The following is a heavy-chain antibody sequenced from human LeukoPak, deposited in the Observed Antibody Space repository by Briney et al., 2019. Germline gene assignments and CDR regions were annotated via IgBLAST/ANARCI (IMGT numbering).Heavy chain of an antibody. V-gene: IGHV3-7*01. CDR2: IKRDGSQK. Sequence: GGSLRLSCAAPGFSFSSNWMGWVRQAPGKGLEWVAHIKRDGSQKYYLDSVKGRFTISRDNAKNSLYLQMNSLRAEDTAVYYCARLGLEVGGPNWFDPWGQGTLVTVSS. D-gene: IGHD1-1*01. CDR1: GFSFSSNW. CDR3: ARLGLEVGGPNWFDP. J-gene: IGHJ5*02.